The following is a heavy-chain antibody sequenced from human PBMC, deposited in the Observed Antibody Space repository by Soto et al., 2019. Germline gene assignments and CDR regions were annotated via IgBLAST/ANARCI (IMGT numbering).Heavy chain of an antibody. D-gene: IGHD1-26*01. V-gene: IGHV4-30-2*01. CDR1: GASITFGGYS. CDR3: ARGGGSDSFDY. Sequence: PSETLSLTCTVSGASITFGGYSWSWIRQTPGKGLEWIGYINHLETTFYNPSFESQLTLSIDRAKNQFSLKLRSMSAADRAVYFCARGGGSDSFDYWGQGILVTVSS. J-gene: IGHJ4*02. CDR2: INHLETT.